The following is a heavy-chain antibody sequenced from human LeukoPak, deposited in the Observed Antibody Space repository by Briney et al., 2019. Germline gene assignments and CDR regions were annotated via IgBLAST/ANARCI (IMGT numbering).Heavy chain of an antibody. V-gene: IGHV3-74*01. J-gene: IGHJ4*02. CDR1: GFTCSTYW. CDR3: ARGYSATYRINY. Sequence: PGGSLRLSCAASGFTCSTYWLHWVRQTPGKGLVWVSRINCDGNNTTYADSAKGRFTISRDNAKNTLYLQMNSLRVEDTAIYYCARGYSATYRINYWGQGTLVTVSS. D-gene: IGHD1-26*01. CDR2: INCDGNNT.